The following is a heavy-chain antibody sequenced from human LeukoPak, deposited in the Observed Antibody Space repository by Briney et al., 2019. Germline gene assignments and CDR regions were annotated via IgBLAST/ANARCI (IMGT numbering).Heavy chain of an antibody. CDR3: ARGDPRGYCTSTSCPTGWFGP. D-gene: IGHD2-2*01. V-gene: IGHV1-46*01. CDR2: INPSGGST. CDR1: GYSFTSYY. Sequence: GASVKVSCKASGYSFTSYYMHWVRQAPGQGLEWMGIINPSGGSTSSAQNFQGRGTMTRDTSTSTVYMELSSLRSEDTAVYYCARGDPRGYCTSTSCPTGWFGPWGQGTLVTVSS. J-gene: IGHJ5*02.